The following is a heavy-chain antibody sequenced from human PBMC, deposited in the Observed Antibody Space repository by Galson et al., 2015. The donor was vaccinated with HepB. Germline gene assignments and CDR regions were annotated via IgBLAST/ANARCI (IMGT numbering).Heavy chain of an antibody. Sequence: SVKVSCKASGYTFNNYGITWMRQAPGQGLEWMGWISPYNGNTAYAQKFQGRVTITADESTSTAYMELSSLRSEDTAVYYCARDQGVGAAAAHYYYYGMDVWGQGTTVTVSS. J-gene: IGHJ6*02. V-gene: IGHV1-18*01. D-gene: IGHD6-13*01. CDR3: ARDQGVGAAAAHYYYYGMDV. CDR2: ISPYNGNT. CDR1: GYTFNNYG.